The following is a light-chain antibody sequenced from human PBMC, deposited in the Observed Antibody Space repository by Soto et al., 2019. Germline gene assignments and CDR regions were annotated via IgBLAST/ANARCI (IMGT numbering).Light chain of an antibody. Sequence: EIVLTQSPATLSLSPGDRATLSCGASQSVTNNYLAWYQQKPGLAPRLLIYDASYRANGIPDRFSGSGSGTDFTLTISRLEPEDFVVYYCQQYGSPSWTFGQGTKVDIK. J-gene: IGKJ1*01. CDR1: QSVTNNY. V-gene: IGKV3D-20*01. CDR3: QQYGSPSWT. CDR2: DAS.